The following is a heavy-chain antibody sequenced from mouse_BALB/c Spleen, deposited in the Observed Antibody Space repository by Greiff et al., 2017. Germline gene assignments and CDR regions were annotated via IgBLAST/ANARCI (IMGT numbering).Heavy chain of an antibody. D-gene: IGHD1-1*01. CDR1: GFSLTSYG. J-gene: IGHJ4*01. CDR3: ARPLYYYGSSYDAMDY. V-gene: IGHV2-2*02. Sequence: QVQLQQSGPGLVQPSQSLSITCTVSGFSLTSYGVHWVRQSPGKGLEWLGVKWSGGSTDYNAAFISRLSISKDNSKSQVFFKMNSLQANDTAIYYCARPLYYYGSSYDAMDYWGQGTSVTVSS. CDR2: KWSGGST.